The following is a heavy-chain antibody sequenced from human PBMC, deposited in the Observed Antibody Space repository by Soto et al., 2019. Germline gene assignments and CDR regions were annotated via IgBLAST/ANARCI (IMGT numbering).Heavy chain of an antibody. J-gene: IGHJ6*02. V-gene: IGHV3-15*07. D-gene: IGHD3-3*01. Sequence: LRLSCAASGFSFSNAWMNWVRQAPGKGLEWVGRIKSKTDGGTTDYAAPVKGRFTISRDDSKNTLYLQMNSLKTEDTAVYYCTTSYYVLRFLEWSLTRDGMDVWGQGTTVTVSS. CDR3: TTSYYVLRFLEWSLTRDGMDV. CDR2: IKSKTDGGTT. CDR1: GFSFSNAW.